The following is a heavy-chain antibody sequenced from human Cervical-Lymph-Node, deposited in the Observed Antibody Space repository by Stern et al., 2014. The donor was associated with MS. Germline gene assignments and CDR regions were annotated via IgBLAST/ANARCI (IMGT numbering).Heavy chain of an antibody. Sequence: VQLVESGGGVVQPGSSLRLTCTVSGFTFSSYGMPWVRTAPGTGLEVESVISYDGSDTYYAEAVKGRFTISRNNSKNTLYLEMRSLRPEDTAVYYCVKRGITEVRGVRLGDYWGPGTLVIVSS. D-gene: IGHD3-10*01. CDR1: GFTFSSYG. CDR3: VKRGITEVRGVRLGDY. J-gene: IGHJ4*02. CDR2: ISYDGSDT. V-gene: IGHV3-30*18.